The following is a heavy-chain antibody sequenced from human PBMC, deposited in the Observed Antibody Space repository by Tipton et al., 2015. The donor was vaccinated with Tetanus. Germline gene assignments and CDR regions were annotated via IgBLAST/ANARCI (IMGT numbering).Heavy chain of an antibody. CDR2: ISSSSSTI. CDR1: GFTFSSYS. J-gene: IGHJ4*02. CDR3: ARDEPSDDYDSSGYQPDFDY. D-gene: IGHD3-22*01. V-gene: IGHV3-48*02. Sequence: SLRLSCAASGFTFSSYSMNWVRQAPGKGLEWVSYISSSSSTIYYADSVKGRFTISRDNAKNSLYLQMNSLGDEDTAVYYCARDEPSDDYDSSGYQPDFDYWGQGTLVTVSS.